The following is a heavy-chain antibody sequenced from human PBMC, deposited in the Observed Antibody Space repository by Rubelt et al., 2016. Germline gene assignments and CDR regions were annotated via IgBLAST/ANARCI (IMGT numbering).Heavy chain of an antibody. Sequence: QVQLQESGPGLVKPSETLSLTCTVSGYSISSGYYWGWIRQPPGKGLEWIGSIYHSGSTSYNPSLKSRVTISVDTSKNPFSLKLGSVTAADTAVEYGALTTISPGMDVWGQGTTVTVAS. CDR1: GYSISSGYY. D-gene: IGHD2-21*02. V-gene: IGHV4-38-2*02. CDR3: ALTTISPGMDV. CDR2: IYHSGST. J-gene: IGHJ6*02.